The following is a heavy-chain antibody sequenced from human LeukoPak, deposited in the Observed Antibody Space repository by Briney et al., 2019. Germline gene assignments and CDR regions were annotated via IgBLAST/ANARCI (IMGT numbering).Heavy chain of an antibody. Sequence: SQTLSLTCTVSGGSISSGGYYWSWIRQHPGKGLEWIGYIYYSGSTYYNPSLKSRVTISVDTSKNQFSLKLSSVTAAGTAVYYCARSRRTMIVVHFDYWGQGTLVTVSS. CDR3: ARSRRTMIVVHFDY. CDR1: GGSISSGGYY. D-gene: IGHD3-22*01. CDR2: IYYSGST. V-gene: IGHV4-31*03. J-gene: IGHJ4*02.